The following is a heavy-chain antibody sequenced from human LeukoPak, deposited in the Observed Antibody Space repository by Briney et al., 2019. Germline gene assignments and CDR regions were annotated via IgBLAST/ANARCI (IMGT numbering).Heavy chain of an antibody. CDR3: ARHRKMATILYYFDY. Sequence: PSETLSLTCTVSGGSISSSSYYWGWIRQPPGKGLEWIVSIYYSGSTYYNPSLKSRVTISLDTSKNQFSLKLSSVIAADTAVYYCARHRKMATILYYFDYWGQGTLVTVSS. CDR2: IYYSGST. V-gene: IGHV4-39*01. D-gene: IGHD5-24*01. J-gene: IGHJ4*02. CDR1: GGSISSSSYY.